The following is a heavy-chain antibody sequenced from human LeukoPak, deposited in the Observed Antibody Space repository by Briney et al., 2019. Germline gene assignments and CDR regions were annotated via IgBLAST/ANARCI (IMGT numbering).Heavy chain of an antibody. J-gene: IGHJ4*02. Sequence: PGGSLRLSSEASVFTLSRYSMAWVPQAPGKGLEWVSIISDDSSDTQSSDSLKGRFTISRDNAWKTLSLQMNSLRVEDTAVYYCARGQTSTTRHFDYWGQGTVVTVSA. CDR3: ARGQTSTTRHFDY. CDR2: ISDDSSDT. V-gene: IGHV3-23*01. CDR1: VFTLSRYS. D-gene: IGHD1-1*01.